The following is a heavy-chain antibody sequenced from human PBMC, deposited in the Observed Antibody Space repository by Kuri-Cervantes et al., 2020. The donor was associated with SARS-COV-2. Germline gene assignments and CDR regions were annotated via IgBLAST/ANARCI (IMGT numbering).Heavy chain of an antibody. D-gene: IGHD7-27*01. CDR2: ISGSGSYI. J-gene: IGHJ4*02. V-gene: IGHV3-21*01. Sequence: GESLKISCVATGFTFSGYTMNWVRQAPGKAPQWVSSISGSGSYIYYADSVKGRFTISRDNAKNSLYLQMSSLRAEDTAVYYCAKDVLGIRYFDYWGQGTLVTVSS. CDR3: AKDVLGIRYFDY. CDR1: GFTFSGYT.